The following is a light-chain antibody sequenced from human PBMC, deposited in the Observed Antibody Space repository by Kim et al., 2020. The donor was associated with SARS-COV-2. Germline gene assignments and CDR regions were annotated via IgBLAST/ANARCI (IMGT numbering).Light chain of an antibody. V-gene: IGKV3-15*01. Sequence: EIVMTQSPATLSVSPGERANLSCRASQNVSSDFAWYQQKPGQAPRVLIYDSSTRATGFPARFSGSGSGTEFTLTINSLQSEDFAVYHCQQYNNWPYTFGQGTKLEI. J-gene: IGKJ2*01. CDR2: DSS. CDR3: QQYNNWPYT. CDR1: QNVSSD.